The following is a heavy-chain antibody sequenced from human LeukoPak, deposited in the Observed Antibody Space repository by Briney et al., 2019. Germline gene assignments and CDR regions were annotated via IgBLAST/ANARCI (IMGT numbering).Heavy chain of an antibody. CDR1: GGTFSRYA. D-gene: IGHD3-3*01. V-gene: IGHV1-18*01. Sequence: GASVKVSCKASGGTFSRYAISWVRQAPGQGLEWMGWISAYNGNTNYAQKLQGRVTMTTDTSTSTAYMELRSLRSDDTAVYYCAGDFTLRFLEWPAFGYWGQGTLVTVSS. J-gene: IGHJ4*02. CDR2: ISAYNGNT. CDR3: AGDFTLRFLEWPAFGY.